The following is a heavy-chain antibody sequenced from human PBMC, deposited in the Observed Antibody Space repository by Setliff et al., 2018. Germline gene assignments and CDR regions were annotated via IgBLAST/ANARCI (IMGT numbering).Heavy chain of an antibody. CDR1: GGSFSGYY. V-gene: IGHV4-34*01. Sequence: SETLSLTCAVYGGSFSGYYWTWIRQSPGXXLXXIXXXXXXXXXXXXXSLKSXXTISVDTSKNQFSLKLSSVTAADTALYYCARPNCSGGDCYSSAFDVWGHGTTVTVSS. CDR2: XXXXXXX. CDR3: ARPNCSGGDCYSSAFDV. D-gene: IGHD2-15*01. J-gene: IGHJ3*01.